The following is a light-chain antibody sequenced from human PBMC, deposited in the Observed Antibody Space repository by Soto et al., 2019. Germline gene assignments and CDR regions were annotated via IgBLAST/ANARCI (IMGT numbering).Light chain of an antibody. CDR2: GAV. Sequence: EIVMTQSPATLSVAPGERASLSCRASQSVRSNLAWYQQKPGQAPRLLIYGAVTRATGIPARFSGSGSGTEFTLTISSLQSEDFALYYCQQYNDWPRTLGPGTKVDIK. CDR1: QSVRSN. CDR3: QQYNDWPRT. V-gene: IGKV3-15*01. J-gene: IGKJ3*01.